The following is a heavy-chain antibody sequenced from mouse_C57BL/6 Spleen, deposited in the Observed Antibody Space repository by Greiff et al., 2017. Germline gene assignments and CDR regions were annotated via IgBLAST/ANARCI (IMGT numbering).Heavy chain of an antibody. V-gene: IGHV2-9-1*01. J-gene: IGHJ2*01. D-gene: IGHD1-1*01. CDR2: IWTGGGT. CDR3: ARSPNYYGSSYVGYYFDY. CDR1: GFSLTSYA. Sequence: VHLVESGPGLVAPSQSLSITCTVSGFSLTSYAISWVRQPPGKGLEWLGVIWTGGGTNYNSALKSRLSISKDNSKSQVFLKMNSLQTDDTARYYCARSPNYYGSSYVGYYFDYWGQGTTLTVSS.